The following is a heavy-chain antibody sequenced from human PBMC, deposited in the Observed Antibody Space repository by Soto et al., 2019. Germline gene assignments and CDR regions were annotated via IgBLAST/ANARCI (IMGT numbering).Heavy chain of an antibody. Sequence: ESGPTLVNPTQTLTLTCIFSGFSLRTSGVGVGWIRQPPGKALERLGFIYWNDDKRYSPSLKSRLTITKDTSKNQVVLTMTNMDPVDTATYYCAKSGSSGWYGWFDPWGQGTLVTVSS. CDR3: AKSGSSGWYGWFDP. CDR1: GFSLRTSGVG. CDR2: IYWNDDK. V-gene: IGHV2-5*01. J-gene: IGHJ5*02. D-gene: IGHD6-19*01.